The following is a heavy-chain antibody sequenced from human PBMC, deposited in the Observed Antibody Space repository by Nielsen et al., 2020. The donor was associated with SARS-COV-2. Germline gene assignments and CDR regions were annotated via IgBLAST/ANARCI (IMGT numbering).Heavy chain of an antibody. CDR3: ARGGSIAAGSEQYYYYYYGMDV. V-gene: IGHV3-9*01. J-gene: IGHJ6*02. D-gene: IGHD6-13*01. CDR2: ISWNSGSI. Sequence: GGSLRLSCAASGFTFDDYAMHWVRQAPGKGLEWVSGISWNSGSIGYADSVKGRFTISRDNAKNSLYLQMNSLRAEDTAVYYCARGGSIAAGSEQYYYYYYGMDVWGQGTTVTVSS. CDR1: GFTFDDYA.